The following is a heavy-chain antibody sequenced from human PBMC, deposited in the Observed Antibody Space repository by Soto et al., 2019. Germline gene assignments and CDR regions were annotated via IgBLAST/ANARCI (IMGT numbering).Heavy chain of an antibody. V-gene: IGHV4-31*03. CDR1: GGSISSRNYY. CDR2: IYHSGDT. D-gene: IGHD1-20*01. J-gene: IGHJ4*02. Sequence: QVQLQESGPGRVEPSQTLTLTCSVSGGSISSRNYYWSWIRQHPVKGLEWIGYIYHSGDTNYDPKFRSRASPSVDTANSQFSLTLTSVNNADPAACFCARTTPNWNAFDYCGQGTLVTVSS. CDR3: ARTTPNWNAFDY.